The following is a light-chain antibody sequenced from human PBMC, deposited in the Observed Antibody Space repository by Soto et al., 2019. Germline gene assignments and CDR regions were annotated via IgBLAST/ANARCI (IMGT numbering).Light chain of an antibody. CDR3: QQYNKCPLT. J-gene: IGKJ4*01. Sequence: EIVMTQSPTTLSVSPGERATLSCRASQSVYSTLAWYQQKPGQAPRLLIYGASTRAAGIPARFSGSGSATEFTLTNSSVQSEDFATYYCQQYNKCPLTFGEGTKVEIK. CDR1: QSVYST. V-gene: IGKV3-15*01. CDR2: GAS.